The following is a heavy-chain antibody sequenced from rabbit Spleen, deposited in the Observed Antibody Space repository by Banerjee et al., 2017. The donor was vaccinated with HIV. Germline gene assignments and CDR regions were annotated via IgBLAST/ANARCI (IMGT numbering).Heavy chain of an antibody. CDR3: ARDTGSSFSSYGMDL. J-gene: IGHJ6*01. D-gene: IGHD8-1*01. V-gene: IGHV1S40*01. CDR1: EFSLSSSHY. CDR2: IYSGSSGFT. Sequence: QSLEESGGDLVKPGASLTLTCTASEFSLSSSHYMCWVRRAPGKGLEWIACIYSGSSGFTYFATWAKGRFTVSKTSSTTVTLQMTSLTVADTATYFCARDTGSSFSSYGMDLWGQGTLVTVS.